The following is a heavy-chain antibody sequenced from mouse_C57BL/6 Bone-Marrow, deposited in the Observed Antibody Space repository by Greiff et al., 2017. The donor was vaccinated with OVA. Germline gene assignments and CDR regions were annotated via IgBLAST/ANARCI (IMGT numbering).Heavy chain of an antibody. V-gene: IGHV1-85*01. CDR2: FYPRVVST. CDR1: GYTFKSYD. CDR3: ARRGFYYGSKIGGYFDV. D-gene: IGHD1-1*01. J-gene: IGHJ1*03. Sequence: VQLQQSGPELVKPGASVKLSCKAFGYTFKSYDLNWVKQRPGQGLEWIGWFYPRVVSTKYNEKFKGKATLTVDTSSSTAYMELHSLTSEDSAVYFCARRGFYYGSKIGGYFDVWGTGTTVTVSS.